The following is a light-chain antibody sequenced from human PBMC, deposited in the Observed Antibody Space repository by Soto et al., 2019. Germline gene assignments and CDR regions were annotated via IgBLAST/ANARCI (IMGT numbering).Light chain of an antibody. Sequence: DIQMTQSPPSLSASVGDRVTITCRASRDIPTFLAWYQQKPGEVPKLLVYGASTLQSGVPSRFIGSGSGTDFSLSISSLQPEDVATYYCHKYNAAPFTFGPGTKVDIK. J-gene: IGKJ3*01. CDR1: RDIPTF. V-gene: IGKV1-27*01. CDR3: HKYNAAPFT. CDR2: GAS.